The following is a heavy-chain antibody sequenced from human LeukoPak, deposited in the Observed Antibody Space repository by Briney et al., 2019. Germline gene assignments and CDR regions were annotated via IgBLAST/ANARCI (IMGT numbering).Heavy chain of an antibody. V-gene: IGHV4-59*01. CDR2: IYYSGSST. D-gene: IGHD3-10*01. CDR3: ARTSRHFYGSGTNLTPWPAGMDV. J-gene: IGHJ6*02. CDR1: GGSMSGFF. Sequence: SETLSLTCTASGGSMSGFFWTWIRQPPGRELEWIGSIYYSGSSTKYNPSLKSRVTISVDTSKSPFSLTLNSATAADTAVYYCARTSRHFYGSGTNLTPWPAGMDVWGQGTTVTVSS.